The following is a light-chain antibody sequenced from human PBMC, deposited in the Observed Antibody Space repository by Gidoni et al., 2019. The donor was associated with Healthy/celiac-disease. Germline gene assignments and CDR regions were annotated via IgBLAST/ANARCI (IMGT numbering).Light chain of an antibody. CDR2: GAS. Sequence: EIVLTQSPGTLSLSPGERATLSCRASQSVSSNYLAWYQQNPGQAPRLLIYGASSRATGIPDRFSGSGSGTDFTLTISRLEPEDFAVYYCQQYGSSPPITFGQGTRLEIK. V-gene: IGKV3-20*01. CDR1: QSVSSNY. CDR3: QQYGSSPPIT. J-gene: IGKJ5*01.